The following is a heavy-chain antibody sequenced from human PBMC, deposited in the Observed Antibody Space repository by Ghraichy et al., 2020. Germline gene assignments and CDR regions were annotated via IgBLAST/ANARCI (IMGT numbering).Heavy chain of an antibody. CDR1: GFTFSSYA. D-gene: IGHD3-10*01. Sequence: GGSLRLSCAASGFTFSSYAMSWVRQAPGKGLEWVSAISGSGGSTYYADSVKGRFTISRDNSKNTLYLQMNSLRAEDTAVYYCAKDTHSETRRITMIRGAFDIWGQGTMVTISS. CDR3: AKDTHSETRRITMIRGAFDI. CDR2: ISGSGGST. J-gene: IGHJ3*02. V-gene: IGHV3-23*01.